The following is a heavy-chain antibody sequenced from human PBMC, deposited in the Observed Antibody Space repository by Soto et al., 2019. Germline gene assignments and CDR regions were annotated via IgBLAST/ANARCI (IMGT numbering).Heavy chain of an antibody. D-gene: IGHD6-13*01. CDR2: ISWDGGST. V-gene: IGHV3-43*01. J-gene: IGHJ1*01. Sequence: HPGGSLRLSCAASGFTFDDYTMHWVRQAPGKGLEWVSLISWDGGSTYYADSVKGRFTISRDNSKNSLYLQMNSLRTEDTALYYCAKGPNSSPKPRLAEYFQHWGQGTLVTVSS. CDR1: GFTFDDYT. CDR3: AKGPNSSPKPRLAEYFQH.